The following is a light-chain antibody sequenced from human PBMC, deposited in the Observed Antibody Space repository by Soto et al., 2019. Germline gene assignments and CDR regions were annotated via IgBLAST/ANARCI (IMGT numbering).Light chain of an antibody. Sequence: DIQMTQSPSSLSASVGDRVTITCQASQDISNHLNWYQLKPGEATKLLIYAASNLETGVPSRFSGGGSGTDFTYPISSLQPEDIAIYYCQQYGSLPYIFGQGTKLEIK. J-gene: IGKJ2*01. V-gene: IGKV1-33*01. CDR3: QQYGSLPYI. CDR1: QDISNH. CDR2: AAS.